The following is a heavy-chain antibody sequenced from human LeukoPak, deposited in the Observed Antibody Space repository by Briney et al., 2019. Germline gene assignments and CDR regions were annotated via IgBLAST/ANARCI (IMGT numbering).Heavy chain of an antibody. CDR1: RFTFSSYA. CDR2: ISSNGGST. D-gene: IGHD1-26*01. CDR3: ARGETGSYGGSYQTVGY. V-gene: IGHV3-64*01. J-gene: IGHJ4*02. Sequence: PGGSLRLSCAASRFTFSSYAMHWVRQAPGKGLEYVSAISSNGGSTYYANSVKGRFTISRDNSKNTLYLQMGSLRAEDMAVYYCARGETGSYGGSYQTVGYWGQGTLVTVSS.